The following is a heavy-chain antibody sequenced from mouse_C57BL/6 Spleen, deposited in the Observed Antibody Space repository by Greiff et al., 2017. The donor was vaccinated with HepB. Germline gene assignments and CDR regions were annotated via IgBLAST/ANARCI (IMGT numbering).Heavy chain of an antibody. CDR1: GYTFTSYW. J-gene: IGHJ4*01. V-gene: IGHV1-50*01. Sequence: QVQLQQSGAELVKPGASVKLSCKASGYTFTSYWMQWVKQRPGQGLEWIGEIDPSDSYTNYNQKFKGKATLTVDTSSSTAYMQLSSLTSEDSAVYYCARRRQLRLHAMDYWGQGTSVTVSS. CDR2: IDPSDSYT. CDR3: ARRRQLRLHAMDY. D-gene: IGHD3-2*02.